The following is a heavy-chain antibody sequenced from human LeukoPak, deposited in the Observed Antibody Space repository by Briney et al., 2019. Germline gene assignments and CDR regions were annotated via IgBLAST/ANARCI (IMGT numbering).Heavy chain of an antibody. CDR3: ARDLIETLITMIVVVPKPIGAFDI. D-gene: IGHD3-22*01. V-gene: IGHV1-18*01. CDR2: ISAYNGNT. J-gene: IGHJ3*02. CDR1: GYTFTSYG. Sequence: ASVKVSCKASGYTFTSYGISWARQAPGQGLEWMGWISAYNGNTNYAQKLQGRVTMTTDTSTNTAYMELRSLRSDDTAVYYCARDLIETLITMIVVVPKPIGAFDIWGQGTMVTVSS.